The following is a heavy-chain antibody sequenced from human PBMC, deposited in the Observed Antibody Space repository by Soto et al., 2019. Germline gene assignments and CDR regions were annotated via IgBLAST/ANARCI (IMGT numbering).Heavy chain of an antibody. D-gene: IGHD3-16*01. CDR1: GFTFSNYA. Sequence: PGGSLSLSCAASGFTFSNYAMSWVRQAPGKGLEWVSLISATGGGTYCADSVKGRFTISRDNSHNTLYLQVHSLTAEDTAVYYCAKDRRAGGNSAFYFDFWGQGAQVTVSS. J-gene: IGHJ4*02. CDR3: AKDRRAGGNSAFYFDF. CDR2: ISATGGGT. V-gene: IGHV3-23*01.